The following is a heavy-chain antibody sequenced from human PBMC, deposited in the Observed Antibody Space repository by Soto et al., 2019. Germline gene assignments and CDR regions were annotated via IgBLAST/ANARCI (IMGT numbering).Heavy chain of an antibody. D-gene: IGHD3-22*01. V-gene: IGHV3-21*01. J-gene: IGHJ4*02. CDR1: GFTFSSYS. CDR3: ARANYYDSSGYHTPYFDF. Sequence: VGSLRLSCAASGFTFSSYSMNWVRQAPGKGLEWVSSISSSSSYIYYADSVKGRFTISRDNAKNSLYLQMNSLRAEDTAVYYCARANYYDSSGYHTPYFDFWGQRTLVTVSS. CDR2: ISSSSSYI.